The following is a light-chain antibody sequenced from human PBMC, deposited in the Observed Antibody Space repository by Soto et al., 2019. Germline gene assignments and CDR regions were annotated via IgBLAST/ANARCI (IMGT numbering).Light chain of an antibody. V-gene: IGLV4-69*01. Sequence: QLVLTQLPSASASLGASVKLTCTLSSGHSNYVIAWHQQQPEKGPRYLMKLNSDGSHSKGDGIPDRFSGSSSGAERYLTISSLQSEDEADYYCQTWDTGIRVFGGGTKLTVL. J-gene: IGLJ2*01. CDR1: SGHSNYV. CDR3: QTWDTGIRV. CDR2: LNSDGSH.